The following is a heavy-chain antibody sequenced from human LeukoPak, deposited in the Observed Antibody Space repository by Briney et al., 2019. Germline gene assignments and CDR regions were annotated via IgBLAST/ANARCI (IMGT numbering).Heavy chain of an antibody. V-gene: IGHV1-69*04. CDR1: GGTFSSYT. D-gene: IGHD3-22*01. J-gene: IGHJ4*02. CDR2: IIPILGIA. Sequence: GASVKVSCKASGGTFSSYTISWVRQAPGQRLEWMGRIIPILGIANHAQKFQGRVTITADKSTSTAYMELSSLRSEDTAVYYCARDLYDSSGYYYDYWGQGTLVTVSS. CDR3: ARDLYDSSGYYYDY.